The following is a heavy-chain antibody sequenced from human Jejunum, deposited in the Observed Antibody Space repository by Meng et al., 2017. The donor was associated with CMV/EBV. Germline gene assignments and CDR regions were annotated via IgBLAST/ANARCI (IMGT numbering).Heavy chain of an antibody. CDR2: IKQDGSEK. J-gene: IGHJ6*02. CDR3: AKRGYGDYYYYYGMDV. Sequence: FTFSSDGMSWVRQAPGKGLEWVANIKQDGSEKYYVDSVKGRFTISRDNAKNSLYLQMNSLRAEDTAVYYCAKRGYGDYYYYYGMDVWGQGTTVTVSS. V-gene: IGHV3-7*01. CDR1: FTFSSDG. D-gene: IGHD4-17*01.